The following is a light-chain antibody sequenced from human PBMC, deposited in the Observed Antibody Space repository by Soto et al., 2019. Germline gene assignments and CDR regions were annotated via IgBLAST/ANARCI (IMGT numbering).Light chain of an antibody. V-gene: IGLV2-14*01. Sequence: QSVLTQPASVSGSPGQSITISCTGTSSDVGGYNYVSWYQQHPGKAPKLMIYEVSNRPSGISNRFSGPKSGNTASLTISGLQAEDEADYYCSSYTSSSTLTFGGGTKLTVL. J-gene: IGLJ2*01. CDR3: SSYTSSSTLT. CDR1: SSDVGGYNY. CDR2: EVS.